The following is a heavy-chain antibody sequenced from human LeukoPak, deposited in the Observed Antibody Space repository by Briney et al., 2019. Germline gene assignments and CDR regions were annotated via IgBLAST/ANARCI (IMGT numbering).Heavy chain of an antibody. V-gene: IGHV3-23*01. Sequence: GGSLRLSCAASGFTFSSYAMSWVRQAPGKGLEWVSAISGSGGSTYYADSVKGRFTISRDNAKNSLYLQMNSLRAEDTAVYYCARDPYCSSTSCYYMDVWGKGTTVTVSS. D-gene: IGHD2-2*01. CDR1: GFTFSSYA. CDR2: ISGSGGST. J-gene: IGHJ6*03. CDR3: ARDPYCSSTSCYYMDV.